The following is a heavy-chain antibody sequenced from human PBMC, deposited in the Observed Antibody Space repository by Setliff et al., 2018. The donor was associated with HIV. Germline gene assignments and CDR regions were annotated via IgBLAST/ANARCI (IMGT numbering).Heavy chain of an antibody. CDR2: IYSSGSI. Sequence: KPSETLSLTCTVSGASSSSHCWSWIRQSPGKALDWIGYIYSSGSIIYNPSLKSRVTMSVDTSQNQVSLDLDSVTAADTAVYSCARLPDINSWPFDYWARGTLVTVSS. D-gene: IGHD6-13*01. CDR3: ARLPDINSWPFDY. J-gene: IGHJ4*02. V-gene: IGHV4-59*11. CDR1: GASSSSHC.